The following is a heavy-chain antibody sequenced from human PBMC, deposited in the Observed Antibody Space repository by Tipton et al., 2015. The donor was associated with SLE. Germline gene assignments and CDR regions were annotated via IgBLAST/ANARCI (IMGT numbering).Heavy chain of an antibody. Sequence: SLRLSCAASGFTFSSYGMHWVRQAPGKGLEWVAVIWYDGSNKYYADSVKGRFTISRDNSKNTLYLQMNSPRAEDTAVYYCARNWGAWGIDYWGQGTLVTVSS. J-gene: IGHJ4*02. CDR3: ARNWGAWGIDY. CDR2: IWYDGSNK. CDR1: GFTFSSYG. V-gene: IGHV3-33*01. D-gene: IGHD7-27*01.